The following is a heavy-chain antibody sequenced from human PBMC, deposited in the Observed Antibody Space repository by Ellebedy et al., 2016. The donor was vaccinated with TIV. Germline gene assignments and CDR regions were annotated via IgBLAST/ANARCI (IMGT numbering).Heavy chain of an antibody. D-gene: IGHD3-22*01. CDR2: ISSSGSPI. CDR3: AKGRKLIRSSSLDY. Sequence: GESLKISCAVSGFTFSSYSMNWVRQAPGKGLEWVSYISSSGSPIHYADSVKGRFSISRDNVKNSLYLQMNSLRAEDTALYYCAKGRKLIRSSSLDYWGQGTLVTVSS. V-gene: IGHV3-48*01. CDR1: GFTFSSYS. J-gene: IGHJ4*02.